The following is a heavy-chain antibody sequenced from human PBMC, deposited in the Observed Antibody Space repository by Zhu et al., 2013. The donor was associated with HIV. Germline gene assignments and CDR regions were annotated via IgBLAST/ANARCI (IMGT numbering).Heavy chain of an antibody. V-gene: IGHV1-2*02. J-gene: IGHJ3*02. CDR2: INPNSGGT. CDR3: ARDVRIQLWLERHAFDI. D-gene: IGHD5-18*01. CDR1: GYTFTGYY. Sequence: QVQLVQSGAEVKKPGASVKVSCKASGYTFTGYYMHWVRQAPGQGLEWMGWINPNSGGTNYAQKFQGRVTMTRDTSISTAYMELSRLRSDDTAVYYCARDVRIQLWLERHAFDIWGQGTMVTVSS.